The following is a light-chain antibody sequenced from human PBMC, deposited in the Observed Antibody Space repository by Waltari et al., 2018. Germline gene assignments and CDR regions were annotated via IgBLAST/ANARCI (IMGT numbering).Light chain of an antibody. CDR1: NSDVGIYNY. V-gene: IGLV2-14*01. CDR2: EVS. Sequence: QSALTQPASVSGSPGQSITISCTGINSDVGIYNYVSWYQQHPEKAPKLMIYEVSYRPSGVSNRFSGSKSGNTASLTISGLQAEDEADYYCSSYTTSSTWVFGGGTKLTVL. J-gene: IGLJ3*02. CDR3: SSYTTSSTWV.